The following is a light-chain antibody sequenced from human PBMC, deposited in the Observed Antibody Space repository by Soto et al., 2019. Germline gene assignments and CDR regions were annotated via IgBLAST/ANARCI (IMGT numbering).Light chain of an antibody. Sequence: QLVLTQSSSASASPGSSVKLTCTLSSGHSSNIIAWHQQQPGKAPRYLMKLEGSGSYKKGSGVPDRFSGSISGADRYLTISNLQFEDEADYYCETWDSNTRVFGTGTKVTVL. J-gene: IGLJ1*01. CDR3: ETWDSNTRV. CDR1: SGHSSNI. CDR2: LEGSGSY. V-gene: IGLV4-60*02.